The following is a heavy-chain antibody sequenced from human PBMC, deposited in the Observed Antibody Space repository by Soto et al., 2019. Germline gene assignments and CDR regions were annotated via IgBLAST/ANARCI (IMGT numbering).Heavy chain of an antibody. CDR1: GFSLTTNAMC. D-gene: IGHD3-10*01. CDR3: ARAYGSGNYFLYYGMDV. Sequence: SGPTLVNPTQTLTLTCTFSGFSLTTNAMCVTWIRQPPGKALEWLALINWDDDKYYSTSLKTRLTISKDTSKNQVVLTMTNMDPADTATYYCARAYGSGNYFLYYGMDVWGQGTAVTVSS. J-gene: IGHJ6*02. CDR2: INWDDDK. V-gene: IGHV2-70*01.